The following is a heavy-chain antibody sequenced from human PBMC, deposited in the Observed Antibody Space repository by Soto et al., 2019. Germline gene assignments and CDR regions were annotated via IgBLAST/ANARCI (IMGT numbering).Heavy chain of an antibody. D-gene: IGHD1-20*01. CDR3: VSLWSVTGSRDY. V-gene: IGHV3-72*01. J-gene: IGHJ4*02. CDR1: GLTFSDHY. Sequence: EVQLVESGGGLVQPGGSLRLSCAVSGLTFSDHYMGWVRQAPGKGLDWVGRIRDRVHSYSTEYAASVKGRFTISRDDSRDSLYLQMNSLKMEDTAVFYCVSLWSVTGSRDYWGRGTLVTVSS. CDR2: IRDRVHSYST.